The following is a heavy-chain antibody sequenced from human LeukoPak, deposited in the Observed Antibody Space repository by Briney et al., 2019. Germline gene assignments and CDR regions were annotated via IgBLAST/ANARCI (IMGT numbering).Heavy chain of an antibody. CDR2: ISSSGTSA. D-gene: IGHD6-19*01. CDR3: ARDRGTVTGQYFDY. J-gene: IGHJ4*02. V-gene: IGHV3-48*04. Sequence: GGSLRLSCAASGFTFSSYSMNWVRQAPGKGLEWISYISSSGTSANYADSVKGRFTISRDNAKNSLYLQMNSLRVEDTAVYYCARDRGTVTGQYFDYWGQGNLVTVSS. CDR1: GFTFSSYS.